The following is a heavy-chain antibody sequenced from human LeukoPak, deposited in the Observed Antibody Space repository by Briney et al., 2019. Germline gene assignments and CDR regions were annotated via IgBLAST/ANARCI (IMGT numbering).Heavy chain of an antibody. J-gene: IGHJ4*02. Sequence: SETLSLTCTVSGGSISSSSYYWGWIRQPPGKGLEWVGSIYYSGSTYYNPSLKSRVTISVETSKKQFSLKLSSVTATDTAVYYCARRSVTVLLWFGESYFDYWGQGTLVTVSS. CDR2: IYYSGST. D-gene: IGHD3-10*01. CDR3: ARRSVTVLLWFGESYFDY. V-gene: IGHV4-39*01. CDR1: GGSISSSSYY.